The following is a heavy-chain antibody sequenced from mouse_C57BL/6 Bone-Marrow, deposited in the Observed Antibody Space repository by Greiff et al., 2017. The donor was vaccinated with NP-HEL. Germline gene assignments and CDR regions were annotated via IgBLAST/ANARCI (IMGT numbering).Heavy chain of an antibody. CDR1: GYTFTSYW. CDR2: IHPNSGST. J-gene: IGHJ2*01. V-gene: IGHV1-64*01. D-gene: IGHD1-2*01. CDR3: ARGGFGYYFDY. Sequence: QVQLQQPGAELVKPGASVKLSCKASGYTFTSYWMHWVKQRPGQGLEWIGMIHPNSGSTNYNEKFKSKATLTVDKSSSTAYMQLSSLTSEDSEVYYCARGGFGYYFDYWGQGTTLTVSS.